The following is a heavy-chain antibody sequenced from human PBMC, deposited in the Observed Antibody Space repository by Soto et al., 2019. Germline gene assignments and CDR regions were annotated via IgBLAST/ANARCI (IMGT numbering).Heavy chain of an antibody. CDR1: GGSISSSSYY. J-gene: IGHJ5*02. CDR3: ARDRVAVAGTEYNWFDP. Sequence: SETLSLTCTVSGGSISSSSYYWGWIRQPPGKGLEWIGRIYYSGSTYYNPSLKSRVTISVDTSKNQFSLKLSSVTAADTAVYACARDRVAVAGTEYNWFDPWGQGTLVTVSS. V-gene: IGHV4-39*07. D-gene: IGHD6-19*01. CDR2: IYYSGST.